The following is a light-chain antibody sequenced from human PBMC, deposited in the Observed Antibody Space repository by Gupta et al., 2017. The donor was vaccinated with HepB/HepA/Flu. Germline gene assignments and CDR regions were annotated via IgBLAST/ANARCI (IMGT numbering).Light chain of an antibody. J-gene: IGLJ3*02. Sequence: SYVLTQPPSVSVAPGKTARITCVGNNIGSKSVHWYQQKPGQAPVRVIYYDSDRPSGIPERFSGSNSGNTATLTISRVEAGDEADDDGQVWDSSSDHSVFGGGTKLTVL. CDR1: NIGSKS. CDR3: QVWDSSSDHSV. CDR2: YDS. V-gene: IGLV3-21*04.